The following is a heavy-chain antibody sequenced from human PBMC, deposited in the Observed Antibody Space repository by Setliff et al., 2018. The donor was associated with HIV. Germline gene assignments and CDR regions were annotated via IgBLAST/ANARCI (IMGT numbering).Heavy chain of an antibody. D-gene: IGHD3-10*01. V-gene: IGHV3-23*01. CDR3: AKFPVFKWFGERQGWFDL. Sequence: GGSLRLSCAASGFTFSAYVMSWVRQAQGKGLEWVSAISGDGGRTYLAGPVKGRLSTSRDNSKNTMYLQMSRLRVEDTAVYYCAKFPVFKWFGERQGWFDLWGQGTLVTVSS. CDR2: ISGDGGRT. J-gene: IGHJ5*02. CDR1: GFTFSAYV.